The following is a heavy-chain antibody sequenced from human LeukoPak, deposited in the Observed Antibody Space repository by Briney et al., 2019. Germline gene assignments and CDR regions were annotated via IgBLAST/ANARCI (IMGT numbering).Heavy chain of an antibody. CDR3: ATLTVGATGYFQH. J-gene: IGHJ1*01. Sequence: GGSLRLSCAASGFTFDDYGMSWVRQAPGKGLEWVSIIYSGGTTYYADSVRGRFSISRDNSKNTVFLQMNNLRAEDTAVYYCATLTVGATGYFQHWGQGTLVTVSS. CDR2: IYSGGTT. V-gene: IGHV3-53*01. D-gene: IGHD1-26*01. CDR1: GFTFDDYG.